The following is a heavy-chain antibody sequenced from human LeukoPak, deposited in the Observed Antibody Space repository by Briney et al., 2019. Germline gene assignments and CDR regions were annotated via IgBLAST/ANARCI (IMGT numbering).Heavy chain of an antibody. CDR3: ARERGYSYGAYFDY. D-gene: IGHD5-18*01. CDR2: ISGSGGST. Sequence: PGGSLRLSCAASGFTFSSYAMSWVRQAPGKGLEWVSAISGSGGSTYYADSVKGRFTISRNNSKNTLYLQMNSLRAEDTAVYYCARERGYSYGAYFDYWGQGTLVTVSS. CDR1: GFTFSSYA. V-gene: IGHV3-23*01. J-gene: IGHJ4*02.